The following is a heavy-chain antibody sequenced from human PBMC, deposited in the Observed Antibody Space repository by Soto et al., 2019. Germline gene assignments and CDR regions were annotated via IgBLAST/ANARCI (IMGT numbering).Heavy chain of an antibody. J-gene: IGHJ4*02. D-gene: IGHD2-15*01. CDR3: ALIVVVVAARFDY. CDR1: GYTFTSYA. CDR2: INAGNGNT. Sequence: GASVKVSCKASGYTFTSYAMHWVRQAPGQRLEWMGWINAGNGNTKYSQKFQGRVTITRDTSASTAYMELSSLRSEDTAVYYRALIVVVVAARFDYWGQGTLVTVSS. V-gene: IGHV1-3*01.